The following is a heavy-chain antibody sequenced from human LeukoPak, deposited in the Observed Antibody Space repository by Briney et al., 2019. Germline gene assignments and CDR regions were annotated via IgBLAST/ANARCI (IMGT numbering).Heavy chain of an antibody. CDR1: GFTLRSHG. CDR3: AKDSSTGWYYFDY. Sequence: GGSLRLSCAASGFTLRSHGMHWVRQAPGKGLEWVAVISYDESSKHYADSVKGRFTISRDTSRNTLYLQMDSLRAEDTALYYCAKDSSTGWYYFDYWGQGTVVTVSS. D-gene: IGHD2-2*01. CDR2: ISYDESSK. V-gene: IGHV3-30*18. J-gene: IGHJ4*02.